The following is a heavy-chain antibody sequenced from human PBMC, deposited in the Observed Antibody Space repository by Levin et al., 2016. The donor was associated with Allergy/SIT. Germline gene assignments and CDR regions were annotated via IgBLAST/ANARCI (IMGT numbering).Heavy chain of an antibody. V-gene: IGHV5-51*01. CDR3: TRVTVVLSAVSRVLSYAFEI. J-gene: IGHJ3*02. D-gene: IGHD2-15*01. Sequence: GESLKISCQASGYNFTTYWIGWVRQMPGKGLEWLGNIYPGDSYTTDSPSFQGQVIISVDKSTSTAHLQWSSLKSSDTAMYFCTRVTVVLSAVSRVLSYAFEIWGQGTLVTVSS. CDR1: GYNFTTYW. CDR2: IYPGDSYT.